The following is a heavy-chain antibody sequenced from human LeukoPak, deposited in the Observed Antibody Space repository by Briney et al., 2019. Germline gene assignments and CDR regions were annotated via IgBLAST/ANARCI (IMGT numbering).Heavy chain of an antibody. CDR3: ARMRYNGFYFDY. J-gene: IGHJ4*02. Sequence: GGSLRLSCAASGFTFSDYYMSWIRQAPGKGLEWVSYISSSGSTIYYADSVKGRFTISRDNAKNSLYLQMHSLRAEDTAVYYCARMRYNGFYFDYWGQGTLVTVSS. V-gene: IGHV3-11*01. CDR2: ISSSGSTI. D-gene: IGHD5-12*01. CDR1: GFTFSDYY.